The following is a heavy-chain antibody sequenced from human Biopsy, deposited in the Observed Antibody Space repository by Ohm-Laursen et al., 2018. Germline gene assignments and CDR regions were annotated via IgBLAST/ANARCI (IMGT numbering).Heavy chain of an antibody. CDR3: ARLYRLDDYWNDDPPDAFDV. J-gene: IGHJ3*01. CDR2: ISKGGDT. Sequence: TLSLTCTVSGGSITDDYWSWIRQSPGKGLEWIGFISKGGDTTYNPSLRGRVAISVDTSKNQFSLKLSSVTAADTAIFFCARLYRLDDYWNDDPPDAFDVRGQGTMVTVSS. V-gene: IGHV4-59*01. D-gene: IGHD1-1*01. CDR1: GGSITDDY.